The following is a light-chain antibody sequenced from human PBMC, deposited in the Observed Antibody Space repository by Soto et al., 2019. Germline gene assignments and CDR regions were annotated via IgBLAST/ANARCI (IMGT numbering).Light chain of an antibody. CDR3: QQYNSYSYT. CDR2: DAS. CDR1: QSINSW. V-gene: IGKV1-5*01. J-gene: IGKJ2*01. Sequence: DIQMTQSPSTLSASVGDRVTITCRASQSINSWLAWYQQKPGKAPKLLIYDASSLESGVPSSFSGSGSGTEFTLTISSLQPDDFATYYCQQYNSYSYTFGHGTKVEIK.